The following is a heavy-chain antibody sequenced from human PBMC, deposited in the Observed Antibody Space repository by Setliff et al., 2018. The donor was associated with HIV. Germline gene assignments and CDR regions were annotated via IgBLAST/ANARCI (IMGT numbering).Heavy chain of an antibody. Sequence: SETLSLTCNVSGFSFRNSFYNWGWIRQPPGKGLEWIGTIYYSVTTYYNPSLKSRVTMSIDTSQNQFSLKLTSVTATDTAVYYCARHRYSSSINWFDPWGQGTLVTVSS. CDR1: GFSFRNSFYN. CDR2: IYYSVTT. CDR3: ARHRYSSSINWFDP. V-gene: IGHV4-39*01. J-gene: IGHJ5*02. D-gene: IGHD6-13*01.